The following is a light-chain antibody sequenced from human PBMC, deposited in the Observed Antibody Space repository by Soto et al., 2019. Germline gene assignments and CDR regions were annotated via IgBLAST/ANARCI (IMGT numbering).Light chain of an antibody. V-gene: IGLV1-44*01. Sequence: QSVLTKPPSASGTPGQRVTISCSGSSSNIGRNTVDWYQHLPGTAPKLLIYSNDQRPSGVPDRFSGSKSGTSASLAISGLPSEDEADYYCAAWDDSLNGLVFGTGTKLTVL. CDR3: AAWDDSLNGLV. J-gene: IGLJ1*01. CDR2: SND. CDR1: SSNIGRNT.